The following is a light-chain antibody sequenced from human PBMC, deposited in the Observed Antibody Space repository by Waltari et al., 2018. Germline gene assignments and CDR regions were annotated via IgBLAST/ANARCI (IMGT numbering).Light chain of an antibody. CDR2: DVT. V-gene: IGLV2-14*03. Sequence: QSALTQPASVSGSPGQSITISCTGTSSDIGRYNYVSWYQQHPGKAPKLIIYDVTNRPAGVSNLFSGSKSGNTASLTISGLQAEDEADYYCSSYMDTTTLELFGGGTSLTVL. CDR3: SSYMDTTTLEL. CDR1: SSDIGRYNY. J-gene: IGLJ2*01.